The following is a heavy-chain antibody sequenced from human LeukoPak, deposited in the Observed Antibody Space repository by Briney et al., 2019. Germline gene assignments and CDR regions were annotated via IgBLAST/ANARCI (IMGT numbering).Heavy chain of an antibody. J-gene: IGHJ4*02. V-gene: IGHV3-21*01. CDR1: GFTFSSYS. Sequence: GGSLRLSCAASGFTFSSYSMNWVRQAPGKGLEWVSSISSSSSSIYYADSVKGRFTISRDNAKNSLYLQMNSLRAEDTAVYYCARDLNRRYDDYVDYWGQGSLVPVSS. CDR3: ARDLNRRYDDYVDY. CDR2: ISSSSSSI. D-gene: IGHD5-12*01.